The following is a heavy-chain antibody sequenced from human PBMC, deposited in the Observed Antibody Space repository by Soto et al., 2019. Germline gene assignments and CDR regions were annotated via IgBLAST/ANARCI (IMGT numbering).Heavy chain of an antibody. Sequence: QVQLQESGPGLVKPSETMSLSCTVSGVSVSNSYWTWVRQSPGKGLARFGHIWYSGNTNYNPSLKGRVTMSVDEAKNQVSLKLISVTATDTAVYYCASGGGSFVSGWYNDYWGQGTLVTVSS. D-gene: IGHD6-19*01. CDR3: ASGGGSFVSGWYNDY. CDR2: IWYSGNT. J-gene: IGHJ4*02. CDR1: GVSVSNSY. V-gene: IGHV4-59*08.